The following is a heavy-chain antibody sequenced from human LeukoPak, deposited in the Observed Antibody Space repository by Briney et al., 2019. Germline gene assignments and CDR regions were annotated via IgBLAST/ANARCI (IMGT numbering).Heavy chain of an antibody. Sequence: GGSLRLSCAASGFTFSSYGMHWVRQAPGKGLEWVAVISYDGSNKYYADSVKGRFTISRDNSKNTLYLQMNSLRAEDTAVYYCAKVLRRYCSGGSCYGMDDWGQGTTVTVSS. D-gene: IGHD2-15*01. CDR2: ISYDGSNK. CDR1: GFTFSSYG. V-gene: IGHV3-30*18. CDR3: AKVLRRYCSGGSCYGMDD. J-gene: IGHJ6*02.